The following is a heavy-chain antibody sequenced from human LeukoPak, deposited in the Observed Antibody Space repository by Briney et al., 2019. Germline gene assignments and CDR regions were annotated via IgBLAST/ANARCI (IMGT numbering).Heavy chain of an antibody. D-gene: IGHD3-10*01. V-gene: IGHV3-23*01. CDR1: GGSFSGYY. Sequence: PSETLSLTCAVYGGSFSGYYWSWIRQAPGKGLEWVSAISGSGGSTYYADSVKGRFTISRDNSKNTLYLQMNSLRAEDTAVYYCAKDTGSWFPYYFDYWGQGTLVTVSS. J-gene: IGHJ4*02. CDR2: ISGSGGST. CDR3: AKDTGSWFPYYFDY.